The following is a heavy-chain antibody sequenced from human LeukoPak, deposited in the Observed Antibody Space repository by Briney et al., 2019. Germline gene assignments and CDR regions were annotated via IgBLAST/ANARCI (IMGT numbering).Heavy chain of an antibody. D-gene: IGHD6-13*01. Sequence: SETLSLTCTVSGGSISSYYWSWVRQPPGKGLEWIGYIYYSGSTNYNPSLKSRVTISVDTSKNQFSLKLSSVTAADTAVYYCAREMPAAGTFDYWGQGTLVTVSS. CDR3: AREMPAAGTFDY. V-gene: IGHV4-59*01. CDR1: GGSISSYY. CDR2: IYYSGST. J-gene: IGHJ4*02.